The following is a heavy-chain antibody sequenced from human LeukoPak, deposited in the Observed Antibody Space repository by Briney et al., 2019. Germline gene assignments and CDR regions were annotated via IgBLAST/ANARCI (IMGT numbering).Heavy chain of an antibody. CDR1: GYTFTSYA. D-gene: IGHD3-22*01. Sequence: ASVKVSCKASGYTFTSYAMHWVRQAPGQRLEWMGWTNAGNGNTKYSQKFQGRVTITRDTSASTAYMELSSLRSEDTAVYYCARDEKGGYYPNPYQHWGQGTLVTVSS. CDR2: TNAGNGNT. CDR3: ARDEKGGYYPNPYQH. V-gene: IGHV1-3*01. J-gene: IGHJ1*01.